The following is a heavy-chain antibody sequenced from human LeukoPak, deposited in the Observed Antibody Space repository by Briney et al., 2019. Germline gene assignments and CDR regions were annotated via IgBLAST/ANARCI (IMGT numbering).Heavy chain of an antibody. CDR2: IRIKAYGGTT. CDR1: GFTLGNYA. V-gene: IGHV3-49*04. CDR3: TRVGSSSSFDY. D-gene: IGHD6-6*01. Sequence: PGRSLRLSCTASGFTLGNYAMSWVRQAPGKGLEWVGFIRIKAYGGTTEYAASVKGRFTISRDDSKSIAYLQMNSLKPEDTAVYYGTRVGSSSSFDYWGQGTLVTVSS. J-gene: IGHJ4*02.